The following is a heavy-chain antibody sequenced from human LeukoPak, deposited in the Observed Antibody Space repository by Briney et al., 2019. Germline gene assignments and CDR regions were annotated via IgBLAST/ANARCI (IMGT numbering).Heavy chain of an antibody. D-gene: IGHD5-12*01. CDR1: GGTFSSHA. J-gene: IGHJ4*02. CDR3: ARGKSGYDYGLDH. CDR2: LIPVFGTT. V-gene: IGHV1-69*05. Sequence: SVTVSCKASGGTFSSHAISWVRQAPGQGLEGVGGLIPVFGTTNYAEKFQGRVTITTDESTRTSYMELRSLKSDDTAVYYCARGKSGYDYGLDHWGQGILVIVSS.